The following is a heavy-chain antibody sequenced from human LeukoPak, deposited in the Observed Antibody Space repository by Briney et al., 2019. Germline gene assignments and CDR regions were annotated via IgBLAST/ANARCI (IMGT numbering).Heavy chain of an antibody. D-gene: IGHD3-10*01. CDR2: IYYSGST. CDR3: ARSDYYGLLDY. Sequence: SETLSLTYTVSGGSISSSSYYWGWIRQPPGKGLEWIGSIYYSGSTYYNPSLKSRVTISVDTSKNQFSLKLSSVTAADTAVYYCARSDYYGLLDYWGQGTLVTVSS. J-gene: IGHJ4*02. V-gene: IGHV4-39*01. CDR1: GGSISSSSYY.